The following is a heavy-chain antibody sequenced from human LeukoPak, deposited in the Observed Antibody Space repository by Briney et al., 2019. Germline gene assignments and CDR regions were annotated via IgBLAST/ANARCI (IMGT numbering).Heavy chain of an antibody. J-gene: IGHJ4*02. V-gene: IGHV3-74*01. CDR2: INSDGSST. CDR1: GFTFSGYG. Sequence: GGSLRLSCAASGFTFSGYGMHWVRQAPGMGLVWVSSINSDGSSTTYADSVKGRFTISRDNARNSLYLQMNSLRDEDTAVYYCARGSGEYYWGQGTLVTVSS. CDR3: ARGSGEYY. D-gene: IGHD3-10*01.